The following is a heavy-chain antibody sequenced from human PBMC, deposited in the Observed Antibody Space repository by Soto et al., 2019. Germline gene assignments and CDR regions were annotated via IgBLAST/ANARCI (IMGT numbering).Heavy chain of an antibody. CDR2: IHYSGNT. V-gene: IGHV4-31*03. CDR3: ARAPTPVTKSGTDY. Sequence: SETLSLTCTVSGVSINSGSSYWTWIRQFPGKGLEWIANIHYSGNTYYNPSLKSRVLISVDSSKSQFSLQLSSVTAADTAVYYCARAPTPVTKSGTDYWGQGTLVTVSS. CDR1: GVSINSGSSY. D-gene: IGHD4-17*01. J-gene: IGHJ4*02.